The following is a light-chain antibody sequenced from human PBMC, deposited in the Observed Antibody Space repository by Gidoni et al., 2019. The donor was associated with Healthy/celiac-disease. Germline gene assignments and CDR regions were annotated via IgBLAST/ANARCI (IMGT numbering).Light chain of an antibody. CDR3: SSYTSSSTVV. Sequence: QSALTQPASVSGSPGQSITISCTVTSNDVGAYNYVSWYQQHPRTAPKLMIYEVSNRPSGVSNRFSGSKSGNTASLTSSGLQAEDEADYYCSSYTSSSTVVFGGGTKLTVL. J-gene: IGLJ2*01. CDR2: EVS. CDR1: SNDVGAYNY. V-gene: IGLV2-14*01.